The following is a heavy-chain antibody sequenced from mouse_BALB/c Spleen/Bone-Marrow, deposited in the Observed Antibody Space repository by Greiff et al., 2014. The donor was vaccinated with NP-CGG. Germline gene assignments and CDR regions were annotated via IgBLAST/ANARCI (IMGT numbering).Heavy chain of an antibody. D-gene: IGHD1-1*01. Sequence: VKVVESGPGLVAPSQSLSITCTVSGFSLTDYGVNWVRQPPGKGLEWLGMIWGDGRTDYNSALKSRLSISKDNSKSQVFLKMNSLQTDDTARYYCARNYYDSSFYFDYWGQGTTLTVSS. CDR1: GFSLTDYG. CDR2: IWGDGRT. J-gene: IGHJ2*01. CDR3: ARNYYDSSFYFDY. V-gene: IGHV2-6-7*01.